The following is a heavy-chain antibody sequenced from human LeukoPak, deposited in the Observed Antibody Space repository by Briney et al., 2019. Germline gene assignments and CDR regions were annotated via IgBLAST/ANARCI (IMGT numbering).Heavy chain of an antibody. D-gene: IGHD6-19*01. J-gene: IGHJ4*02. CDR1: GFTFNSYW. V-gene: IGHV3-7*03. Sequence: PGGSLRLSCAASGFTFNSYWMSWVRQAPGKGLEWVANINQDGSEKYYVDSVKGRFTISRDSAKNSLYPQMHSLRADDTAVYYCARDHSGGWYAVLDYWGQGTLVTVSS. CDR3: ARDHSGGWYAVLDY. CDR2: INQDGSEK.